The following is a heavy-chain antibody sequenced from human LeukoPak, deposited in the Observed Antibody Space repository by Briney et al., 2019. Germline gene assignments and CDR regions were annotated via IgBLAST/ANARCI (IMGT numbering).Heavy chain of an antibody. V-gene: IGHV1-46*03. CDR2: INPSGGST. D-gene: IGHD2-8*01. CDR1: GYTFTGYY. J-gene: IGHJ4*02. Sequence: ASVKVSCKASGYTFTGYYMHWVRQAPGQGLEWMGIINPSGGSTSYAQKFRGRVTMTRDTSTSTVYMELSSLRSEDTAVYYCARERYCTNGVCYHFDYWGQGTLVTVSS. CDR3: ARERYCTNGVCYHFDY.